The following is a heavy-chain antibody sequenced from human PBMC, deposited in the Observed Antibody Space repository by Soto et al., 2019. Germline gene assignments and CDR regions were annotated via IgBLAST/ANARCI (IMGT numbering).Heavy chain of an antibody. CDR1: GGTFSSYA. CDR3: ARDEEGNSVGYFFDY. J-gene: IGHJ4*02. D-gene: IGHD4-4*01. Sequence: QVQLVQSGAEVKKPGSSVKVSCKTSGGTFSSYAINWVRQAPGQGLEWMGGIIPVFGTPHYAQRLQGRVTITADESTSRVYMELGSLKSDDTAVYYCARDEEGNSVGYFFDYWGQGTLVTVSS. CDR2: IIPVFGTP. V-gene: IGHV1-69*01.